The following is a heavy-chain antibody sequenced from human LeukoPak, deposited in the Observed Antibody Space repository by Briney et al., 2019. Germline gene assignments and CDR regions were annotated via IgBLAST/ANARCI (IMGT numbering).Heavy chain of an antibody. CDR1: GGSISSGDYY. CDR2: IHYSGST. V-gene: IGHV4-30-4*08. J-gene: IGHJ4*02. D-gene: IGHD2-21*02. Sequence: PSETLSLTCTVSGGSISSGDYYWSWIRQPPGKGLEWIGYIHYSGSTYYNPSLKSRVTISVDTSKNQFSLKLSSVTAADTAVYYCAREGGGDYYFDYWGQGTLVTVSS. CDR3: AREGGGDYYFDY.